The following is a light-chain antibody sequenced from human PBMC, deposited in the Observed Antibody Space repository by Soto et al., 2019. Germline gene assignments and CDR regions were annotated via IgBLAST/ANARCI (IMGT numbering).Light chain of an antibody. CDR2: GAS. J-gene: IGKJ1*01. Sequence: EIVLTQSPGTLSLSPGERATLSCRASQSVSSSYLAWYQQKPGQAPRLLLFGASSRATGIPDRFSGSGSGTDFTLTISRLEPEDFAVYYCQQYGSSPWTFGQGAKADI. CDR1: QSVSSSY. V-gene: IGKV3-20*01. CDR3: QQYGSSPWT.